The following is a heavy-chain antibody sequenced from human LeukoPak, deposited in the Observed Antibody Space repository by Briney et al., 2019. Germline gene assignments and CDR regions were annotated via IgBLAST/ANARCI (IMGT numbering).Heavy chain of an antibody. CDR3: ARGIHQWIHDFDY. D-gene: IGHD5-18*01. CDR2: INPSGGTT. V-gene: IGHV1-46*01. Sequence: GASVKVSCKASGYTFTSYYMHWVRQAPGQGLEWMGIINPSGGTTTYAQKFQGRVTMTRDTSTSTVYMELSSLRSEDTAVYFCARGIHQWIHDFDYWGQGTLVTVSS. CDR1: GYTFTSYY. J-gene: IGHJ4*02.